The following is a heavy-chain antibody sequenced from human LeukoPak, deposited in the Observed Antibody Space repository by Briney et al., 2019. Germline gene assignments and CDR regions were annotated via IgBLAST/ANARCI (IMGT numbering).Heavy chain of an antibody. V-gene: IGHV3-30*02. CDR3: AKTDFGSSWYTIDY. CDR2: IRYDGSNK. J-gene: IGHJ4*02. CDR1: GFTFSSYG. Sequence: PGGSLRLSCAASGFTFSSYGMHWVRQAPGKGLEWVAFIRYDGSNKYYADSVKGRFTISRDNSKNTLYLQMNSLRAEDTAVYYCAKTDFGSSWYTIDYWGQGTLVTVSS. D-gene: IGHD6-13*01.